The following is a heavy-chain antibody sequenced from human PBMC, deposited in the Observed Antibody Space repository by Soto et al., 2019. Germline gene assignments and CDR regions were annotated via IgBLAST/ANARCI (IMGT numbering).Heavy chain of an antibody. CDR1: GFTFSSYG. CDR2: ISYDGSNK. CDR3: AKDWTGYSSSWYAGLPGLASYYYMDV. J-gene: IGHJ6*03. V-gene: IGHV3-30*18. Sequence: GGSLRLSCAASGFTFSSYGMHWVRQAPGKGLEWVAVISYDGSNKYYADSVKGRFTISRDNSKNTLYLQMNSLRAEDTAVYYCAKDWTGYSSSWYAGLPGLASYYYMDVWGKGTTVTVSS. D-gene: IGHD6-13*01.